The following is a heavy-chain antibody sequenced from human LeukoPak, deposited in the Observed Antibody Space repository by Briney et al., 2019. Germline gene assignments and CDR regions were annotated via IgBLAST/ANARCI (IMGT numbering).Heavy chain of an antibody. Sequence: SETLSLTCTVSGDSISTSNSYWGWIRQPPGKGLEWIGEINHSGSTNYNPSLKSRVTISVDTSKNQFSLKLSSVTAADTAVYYCARRRVGTTFYYYYYMDVWGKGTTVTISS. J-gene: IGHJ6*03. D-gene: IGHD1-26*01. CDR2: INHSGST. CDR1: GDSISTSNSY. V-gene: IGHV4-39*07. CDR3: ARRRVGTTFYYYYYMDV.